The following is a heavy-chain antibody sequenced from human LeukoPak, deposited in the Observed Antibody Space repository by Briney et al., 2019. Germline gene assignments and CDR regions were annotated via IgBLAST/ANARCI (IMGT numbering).Heavy chain of an antibody. J-gene: IGHJ4*02. CDR3: ASSVVVPAAPLDY. V-gene: IGHV3-7*01. CDR1: GFTFSSYW. D-gene: IGHD2-2*01. Sequence: GGSLRLSCAASGFTFSSYWMSWVRQAPGKGLEWVANIKQDGSEKYYVDSVKGRSTTSRDNAKNSLYLQMNSLRAEDTAVYYCASSVVVPAAPLDYRGQGTLVTVSS. CDR2: IKQDGSEK.